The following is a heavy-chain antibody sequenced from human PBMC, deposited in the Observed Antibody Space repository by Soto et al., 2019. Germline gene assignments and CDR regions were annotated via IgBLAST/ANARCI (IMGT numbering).Heavy chain of an antibody. CDR2: IYHSGST. Sequence: QLQLQESGSGLVKPSQTLSLTCAVSGGSISSGGYSWSWIRQPPGKGLEWIGYIYHSGSTYYNPSLKSRVTISVDRSKNQFSLKLSSVTAADTAVYYCARDGYNQKNYYYGMDVWGQGTTVTVSS. V-gene: IGHV4-30-2*01. CDR3: ARDGYNQKNYYYGMDV. D-gene: IGHD5-12*01. CDR1: GGSISSGGYS. J-gene: IGHJ6*02.